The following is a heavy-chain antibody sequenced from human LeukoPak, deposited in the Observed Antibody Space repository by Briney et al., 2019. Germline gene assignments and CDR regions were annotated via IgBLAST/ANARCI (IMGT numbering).Heavy chain of an antibody. CDR2: IWYDGSNK. CDR1: GFTFSNYG. Sequence: GGSLRLSCAASGFTFSNYGMHWVRQAPGKGLEWVAVIWYDGSNKYYADSVKGRFTISRDNSKNTLYLQMNSLRAEDTAVYYCARSRDIVVVFPDFDPWGQETLVTVSS. D-gene: IGHD2-2*01. J-gene: IGHJ5*02. CDR3: ARSRDIVVVFPDFDP. V-gene: IGHV3-33*01.